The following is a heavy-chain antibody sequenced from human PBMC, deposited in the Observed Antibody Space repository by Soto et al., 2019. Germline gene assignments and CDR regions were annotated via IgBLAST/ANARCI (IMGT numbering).Heavy chain of an antibody. CDR3: ERVSETSSPFDY. D-gene: IGHD2-2*01. CDR1: GYTFTTYG. J-gene: IGHJ4*01. Sequence: QVQLVQSGAEVKIPGASVKVSCKASGYTFTTYGISWVRQAPGQGLEWMGRISPYNGNTIYAQWFQGRVAMSTDTSATTAHMELRNMRVYDAATYSCERVSETSSPFDYWGRRHLVNVS. V-gene: IGHV1-18*04. CDR2: ISPYNGNT.